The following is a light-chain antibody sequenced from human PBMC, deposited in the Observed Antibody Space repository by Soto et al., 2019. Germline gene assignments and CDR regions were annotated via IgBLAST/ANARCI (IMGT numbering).Light chain of an antibody. J-gene: IGKJ5*01. CDR2: AAS. Sequence: DIQMTQSPSSLSASVGDRVTITCRASQGISNYLAWYQRKPGKAPKLLIYAASTLQSGVPSRFSGSGSGTDFALTISSLQPEDVAIYYCQKYNSAPPFGQGTRLEI. CDR1: QGISNY. CDR3: QKYNSAPP. V-gene: IGKV1-27*01.